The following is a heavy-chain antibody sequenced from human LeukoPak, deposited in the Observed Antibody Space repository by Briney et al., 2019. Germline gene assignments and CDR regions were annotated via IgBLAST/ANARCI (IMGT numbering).Heavy chain of an antibody. V-gene: IGHV1-69*05. Sequence: SVKVSCKASGGTFSSYAISWVRQAPGRGLEWMGGIIPIFGTANYAQKFQGRVTITTDESTSTAYMELSSLRSEDTAVYYCASAPCDFWSGYYIYYYYYMDVWGKGTTVTVSS. CDR2: IIPIFGTA. CDR3: ASAPCDFWSGYYIYYYYYMDV. J-gene: IGHJ6*03. CDR1: GGTFSSYA. D-gene: IGHD3-3*01.